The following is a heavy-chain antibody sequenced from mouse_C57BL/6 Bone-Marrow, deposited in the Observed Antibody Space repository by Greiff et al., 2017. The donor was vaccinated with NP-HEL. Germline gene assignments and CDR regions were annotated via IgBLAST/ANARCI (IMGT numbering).Heavy chain of an antibody. Sequence: EVQGVESGGGLVKPGGSLKLSCAASGFTFSSYAMSWVRQTPEKRLEWVATISDGGRYTYYPDNVKGRYTISRDNAKNNLYLQMSHLNSEDTAMYYCAGTAHAFFDYWGQGTTLTVSS. J-gene: IGHJ2*01. V-gene: IGHV5-4*01. CDR3: AGTAHAFFDY. D-gene: IGHD3-2*02. CDR1: GFTFSSYA. CDR2: ISDGGRYT.